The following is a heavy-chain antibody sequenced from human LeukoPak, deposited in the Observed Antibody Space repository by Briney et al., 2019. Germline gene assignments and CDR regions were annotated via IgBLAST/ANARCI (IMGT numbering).Heavy chain of an antibody. J-gene: IGHJ4*02. D-gene: IGHD6-13*01. V-gene: IGHV4-61*02. CDR2: IYTSGST. Sequence: SETLSLTCTVSGGSISSGSYYWSWIRQPAGKGLEWIGRIYTSGSTNYNPSLKSRVTISVDTSKNQFSLKLSSVTAADTAVYYCARGQERDISSSWAYWGQGTLVTVSS. CDR1: GGSISSGSYY. CDR3: ARGQERDISSSWAY.